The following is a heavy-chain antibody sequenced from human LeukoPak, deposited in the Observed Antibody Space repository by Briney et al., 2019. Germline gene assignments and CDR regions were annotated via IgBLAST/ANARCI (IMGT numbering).Heavy chain of an antibody. V-gene: IGHV3-23*01. D-gene: IGHD2/OR15-2a*01. CDR1: GFTFSSYA. Sequence: GGSLRLSCAASGFTFSSYAMSWVRQAPGKGLEWVSGISGSDGSTNYADSVKGRFTISRGNSKNTLYLQMNSLRAEDTAVYYCAKDSAKKYDDYWGQGTLVTVSS. J-gene: IGHJ4*02. CDR3: AKDSAKKYDDY. CDR2: ISGSDGST.